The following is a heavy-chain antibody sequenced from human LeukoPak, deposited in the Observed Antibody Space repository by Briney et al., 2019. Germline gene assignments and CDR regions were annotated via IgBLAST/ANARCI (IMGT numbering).Heavy chain of an antibody. J-gene: IGHJ4*02. CDR1: GFTFSSYG. CDR2: IRYDGSNK. Sequence: PGGSLRLACAASGFTFSSYGMHWVRRAPGKGREWVAFIRYDGSNKYYADSVKGRFTISRDNSKNTLYLQMNSLRAEDTAVYYCAKDRVYYDFWSGSEYFDYWGQGTLVTVSS. D-gene: IGHD3-3*01. CDR3: AKDRVYYDFWSGSEYFDY. V-gene: IGHV3-30*02.